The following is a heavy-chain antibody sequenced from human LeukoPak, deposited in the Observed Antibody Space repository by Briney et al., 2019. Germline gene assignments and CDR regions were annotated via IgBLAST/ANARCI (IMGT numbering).Heavy chain of an antibody. J-gene: IGHJ5*01. CDR1: GFXFSSYA. Sequence: GGSLRLSCAASGFXFSSYAISWVRQAPGKGLEWVSGISGNGGGTYYADSVKGRFTISRDNSKNTLYLQMKSLRAEDTALYYCAKLYYDYIWGSYRYYFFDSWGQGTLSTVSS. D-gene: IGHD3-16*02. CDR3: AKLYYDYIWGSYRYYFFDS. CDR2: ISGNGGGT. V-gene: IGHV3-23*01.